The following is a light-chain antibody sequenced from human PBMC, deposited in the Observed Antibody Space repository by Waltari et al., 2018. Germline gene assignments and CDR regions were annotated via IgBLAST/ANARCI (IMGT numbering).Light chain of an antibody. CDR3: SSYTRRNTPSSV. Sequence: QSALTPPASVSGSPGQSITISCTGTSSDIGGYDYVSWYQQHPGKAPNLLIYEVTNRPSGVSNRFSGSKSGNTASLAISGLQPEDEADYYCSSYTRRNTPSSVFGTGTQVTVL. V-gene: IGLV2-14*01. CDR1: SSDIGGYDY. CDR2: EVT. J-gene: IGLJ1*01.